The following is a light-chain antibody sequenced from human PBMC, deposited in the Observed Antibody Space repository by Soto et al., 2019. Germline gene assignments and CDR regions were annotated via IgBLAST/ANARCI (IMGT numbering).Light chain of an antibody. V-gene: IGLV2-14*01. J-gene: IGLJ1*01. CDR1: SSDVGGYNY. CDR2: DVS. CDR3: NTYTSTLYV. Sequence: QSALTQPASVSGSPGQSITISCTGTSSDVGGYNYVSWYQQHPGKAPKLMIYDVSNRPSGVSNRFSGSKSGNTASLTISGLQAEDEADYYCNTYTSTLYVFGPGTKVTDL.